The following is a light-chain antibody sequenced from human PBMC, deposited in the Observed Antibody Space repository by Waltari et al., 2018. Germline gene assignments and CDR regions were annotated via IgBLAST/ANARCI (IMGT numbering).Light chain of an antibody. J-gene: IGLJ3*02. Sequence: QSVLTQPPSASGTPGQRVTISCSGSSSNIGPNTVNWYQHHPGTAPKLLIYNNNKGPSGVPDRFAGSKSGTSASLAISGLQSEDEADYYCAAWDGRLDAWVFGGGTKLTVL. CDR1: SSNIGPNT. V-gene: IGLV1-44*01. CDR3: AAWDGRLDAWV. CDR2: NNN.